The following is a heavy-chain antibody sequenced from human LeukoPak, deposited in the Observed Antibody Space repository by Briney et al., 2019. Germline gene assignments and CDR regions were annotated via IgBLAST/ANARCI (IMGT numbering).Heavy chain of an antibody. V-gene: IGHV1-2*02. CDR1: GYIFTTYY. J-gene: IGHJ5*02. Sequence: GASVKASCKASGYIFTTYYMHWVRQAPGQGLEWMGWINPYSGGTNYAQKFEGRVTMTRDTSISTVYMELSRLISDDTAVYYCARDGQYSSSSDWFDPWGQGTLVTVSS. D-gene: IGHD6-13*01. CDR2: INPYSGGT. CDR3: ARDGQYSSSSDWFDP.